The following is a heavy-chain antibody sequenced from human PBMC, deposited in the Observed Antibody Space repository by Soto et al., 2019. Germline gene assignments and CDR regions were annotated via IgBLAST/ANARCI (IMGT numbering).Heavy chain of an antibody. D-gene: IGHD6-19*01. V-gene: IGHV4-59*01. Sequence: SETLSLTCTVSGGSISSYYWSWIRQPPGQGLEWIGYIYYSGSTNYNPSLKSRVTISVDTSKNQFSLKLSSVTAADTAVYYCARVSGYSSGWYWAFFDYWGQGTLVTVSS. CDR2: IYYSGST. CDR3: ARVSGYSSGWYWAFFDY. J-gene: IGHJ4*02. CDR1: GGSISSYY.